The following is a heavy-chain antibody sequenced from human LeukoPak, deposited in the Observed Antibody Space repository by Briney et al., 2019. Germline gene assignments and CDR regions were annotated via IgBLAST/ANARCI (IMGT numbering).Heavy chain of an antibody. CDR2: IYHSGST. CDR3: ARDSSYYDSSLDY. D-gene: IGHD3-22*01. CDR1: GGSISSSNW. J-gene: IGHJ4*02. V-gene: IGHV4-4*02. Sequence: SETLSLTCAVSGGSISSSNWWSWVRQPPGKGLEWIGEIYHSGSTNYNPSLKSRVTISVDKSKNQFSLKLSSVTAADTAVYYCARDSSYYDSSLDYWGQGTLVTDSS.